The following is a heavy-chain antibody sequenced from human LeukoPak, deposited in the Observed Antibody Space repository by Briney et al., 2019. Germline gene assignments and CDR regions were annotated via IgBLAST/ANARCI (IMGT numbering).Heavy chain of an antibody. D-gene: IGHD4-11*01. CDR3: ATNGLYSFYLDY. CDR1: GFSFSTFG. CDR2: MQNDGTTK. J-gene: IGHJ4*02. V-gene: IGHV3-30*02. Sequence: TGRSLRLSCATSGFSFSTFGLHWVRQTPGKGLEWVAFMQNDGTTKYFTDSVEGRFIISRDDSKNTLYMQVNSLRPEDTAVYYCATNGLYSFYLDYWGQGALVIVSS.